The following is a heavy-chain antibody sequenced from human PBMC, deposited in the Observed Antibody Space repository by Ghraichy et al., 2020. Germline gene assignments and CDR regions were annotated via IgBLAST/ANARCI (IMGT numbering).Heavy chain of an antibody. J-gene: IGHJ3*02. CDR1: GYTFTNYP. D-gene: IGHD2-15*01. Sequence: ASVKVSCKASGYTFTNYPIHWVRQAPGQRLEWMAWINAVNGNTKYSQKLQDRVTITRDTSASAAYMELSSLTFEDTAVYYCARVVLLGVGSFDIWGQGTVVTFSS. CDR2: INAVNGNT. V-gene: IGHV1-3*01. CDR3: ARVVLLGVGSFDI.